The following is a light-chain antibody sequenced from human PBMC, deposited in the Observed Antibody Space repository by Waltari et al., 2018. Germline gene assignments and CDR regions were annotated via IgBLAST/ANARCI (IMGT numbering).Light chain of an antibody. Sequence: EIVMTQSPATLSVSPGERATLSCRASQSVSSNLAWYQQKPGQAPRLLIYGAFIRATGIPARFSGSGSGTEFTLTISSLQSEDFAVHYCQQYNNWPPWTFGQGTKVEIK. CDR2: GAF. V-gene: IGKV3-15*01. J-gene: IGKJ1*01. CDR3: QQYNNWPPWT. CDR1: QSVSSN.